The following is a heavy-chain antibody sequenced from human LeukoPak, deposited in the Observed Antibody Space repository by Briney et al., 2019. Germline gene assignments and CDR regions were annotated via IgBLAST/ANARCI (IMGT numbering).Heavy chain of an antibody. CDR1: GFTFTSSA. D-gene: IGHD4-17*01. Sequence: SVKVSCKASGFTFTSSAMQWVRQARGQRLEWIGWIVVGSGNTNYAQKFRERVTITRDMSTSTAYMELSSLRSEDTAVYYCAAAGDDYGDYATWGQGTLVTVSS. CDR2: IVVGSGNT. CDR3: AAAGDDYGDYAT. J-gene: IGHJ5*02. V-gene: IGHV1-58*02.